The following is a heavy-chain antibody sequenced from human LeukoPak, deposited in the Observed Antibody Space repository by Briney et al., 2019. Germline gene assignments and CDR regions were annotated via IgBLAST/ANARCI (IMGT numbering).Heavy chain of an antibody. D-gene: IGHD6-13*01. CDR3: ARDQLWPGIAASAPYYFDY. Sequence: ASVKVSCKASGYTFTSYDINWVRQATGQGLEWMGWMNPNSGNTGYAQKFQGRVTITADESTSTAYMELSSLRSEDTAVYYCARDQLWPGIAASAPYYFDYWGQGTLVTVSS. CDR1: GYTFTSYD. J-gene: IGHJ4*02. V-gene: IGHV1-8*01. CDR2: MNPNSGNT.